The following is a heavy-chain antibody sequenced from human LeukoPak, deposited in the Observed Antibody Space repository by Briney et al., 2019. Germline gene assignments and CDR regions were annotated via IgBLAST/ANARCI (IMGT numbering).Heavy chain of an antibody. CDR3: ASLTYYYDSSGPPLTTITNFDY. CDR1: RFIFSSYW. V-gene: IGHV3-7*01. Sequence: PGGSLRLSCATSRFIFSSYWMSWVRQAPGKGLEWVANIKQDGSEKYYVDSVKGRLTISRDNAKNSLYLQMNSLRAEDTAVYYCASLTYYYDSSGPPLTTITNFDYWGQGTLVTVSS. J-gene: IGHJ4*02. CDR2: IKQDGSEK. D-gene: IGHD3-22*01.